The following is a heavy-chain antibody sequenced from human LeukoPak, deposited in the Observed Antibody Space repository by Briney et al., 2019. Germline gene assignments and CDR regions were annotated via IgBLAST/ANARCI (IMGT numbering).Heavy chain of an antibody. J-gene: IGHJ4*02. CDR2: VGIDSGNT. Sequence: GGSLRLSCAASGFIISDYSMNWVRQAPGKGLEWISYVGIDSGNTKYADSVKGRFTISGDNAKKSLYLQMNSLRVEDTAVYYCARDYRFAFDNWGQGTLVTVSS. V-gene: IGHV3-21*05. CDR1: GFIISDYS. CDR3: ARDYRFAFDN.